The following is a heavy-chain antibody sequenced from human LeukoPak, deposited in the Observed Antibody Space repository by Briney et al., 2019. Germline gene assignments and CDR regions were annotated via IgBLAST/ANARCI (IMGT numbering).Heavy chain of an antibody. Sequence: SVKVSCKASGGTFSNYAVSWVRQAPGQGLEWMGGIIPVFEKPNYARKFQDRVTITADESTSTAYMELSSLRSEDTAVYYCARASRGKDTAMVTGYYYYMDVWGKGTTVTVSS. CDR3: ARASRGKDTAMVTGYYYYMDV. CDR2: IIPVFEKP. J-gene: IGHJ6*03. CDR1: GGTFSNYA. V-gene: IGHV1-69*13. D-gene: IGHD5-18*01.